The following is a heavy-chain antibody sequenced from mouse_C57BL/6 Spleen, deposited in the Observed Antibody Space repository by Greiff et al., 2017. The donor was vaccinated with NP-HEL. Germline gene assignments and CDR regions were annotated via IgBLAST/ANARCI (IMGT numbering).Heavy chain of an antibody. CDR2: IYPGDGDT. J-gene: IGHJ1*03. CDR1: GYAFSSSW. CDR3: ARGERHWGYFDV. Sequence: VQVVESGPELVKPGASVKISCKASGYAFSSSWMNWVKQRPGKGLEWIGRIYPGDGDTNYNGKFKGKATLTADKSSSTAYMQLSSLTSEDSAVYFCARGERHWGYFDVWGTGTTVTVSS. V-gene: IGHV1-82*01. D-gene: IGHD4-1*01.